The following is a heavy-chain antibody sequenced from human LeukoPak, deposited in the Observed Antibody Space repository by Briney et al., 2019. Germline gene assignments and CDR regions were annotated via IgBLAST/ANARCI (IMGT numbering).Heavy chain of an antibody. CDR3: ARDRDVPAIGMDV. V-gene: IGHV3-21*06. J-gene: IGHJ6*04. Sequence: GGSLRLSCAASGFTFSSYTMNWVRQAPGKGLEWVSSISSSSSYIYYADSVKGRFTISRDNAKNSLYLQMNSLRAEDTAVYYCARDRDVPAIGMDVWGEGTADTVSS. CDR2: ISSSSSYI. CDR1: GFTFSSYT.